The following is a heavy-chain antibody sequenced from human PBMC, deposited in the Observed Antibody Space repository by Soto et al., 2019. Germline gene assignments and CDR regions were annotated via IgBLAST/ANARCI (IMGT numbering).Heavy chain of an antibody. CDR3: TRHEGGAAADRPLDY. CDR2: IYYSGST. J-gene: IGHJ4*02. V-gene: IGHV4-39*01. D-gene: IGHD6-13*01. Sequence: SETLSLTCRVSGTSISSSYWWAWVRQSPGKGLEWIGSIYYSGSTHNNPSLKSRVTMSVDTYTNQFSLKLMSVTAADTAIYYCTRHEGGAAADRPLDYWGQGTLVT. CDR1: GTSISSSYW.